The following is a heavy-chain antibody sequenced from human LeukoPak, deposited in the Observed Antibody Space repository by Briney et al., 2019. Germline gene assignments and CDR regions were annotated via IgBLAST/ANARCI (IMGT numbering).Heavy chain of an antibody. CDR3: ATDLGSSRPNF. V-gene: IGHV3-7*01. CDR2: IKQDGSEK. D-gene: IGHD6-13*01. CDR1: GFSFSTYW. J-gene: IGHJ4*02. Sequence: GGSLGLSCAASGFSFSTYWMSWVRQAPGKGLEWVANIKQDGSEKYYVDSAKGRFTISRDNAKNSLYLQMNSLRAEDTAVYYCATDLGSSRPNFWGQGILVTVSS.